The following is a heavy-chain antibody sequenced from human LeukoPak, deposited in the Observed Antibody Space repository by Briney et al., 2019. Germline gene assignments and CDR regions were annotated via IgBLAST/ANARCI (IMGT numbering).Heavy chain of an antibody. CDR2: INTSGST. Sequence: PSETLSLTCTVSGGSISSYYWSWIRQPAGQGLEWIGRINTSGSTNYYPSLKRRVTMSVATSKNQFPLKLRTMTAADAAVYYFWGYSGSYLKLDCFDYWGQGTLVTVSS. CDR1: GGSISSYY. V-gene: IGHV4-4*07. CDR3: WGYSGSYLKLDCFDY. D-gene: IGHD1-26*01. J-gene: IGHJ4*02.